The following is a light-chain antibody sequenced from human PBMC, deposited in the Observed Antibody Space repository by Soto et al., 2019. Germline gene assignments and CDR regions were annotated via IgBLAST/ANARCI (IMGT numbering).Light chain of an antibody. V-gene: IGKV1-5*03. CDR1: QTISSW. Sequence: DIQMSQSPSTPSGSVGDRVTITCRASQTISSWLAWYQQKPGKAPKLLIYKASTLKSGVPSRFSGSGSGTEFTLTISSLQPDDFATYYCQHYNSYSEAFGHGTKVDIK. J-gene: IGKJ1*01. CDR3: QHYNSYSEA. CDR2: KAS.